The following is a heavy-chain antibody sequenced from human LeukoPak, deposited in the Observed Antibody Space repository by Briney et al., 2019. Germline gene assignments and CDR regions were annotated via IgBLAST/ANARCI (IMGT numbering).Heavy chain of an antibody. J-gene: IGHJ5*02. CDR1: GGSISSGGYY. CDR3: ARDRDCSSTSCYTPVGGFDP. D-gene: IGHD2-2*02. Sequence: SQTLSLTCTVSGGSISSGGYYWSWIRQHSGKGLEWIGYIYYSGSTYYNPSLKSRVTISVDTSKNQFSLKLSSVTAADTAVYYCARDRDCSSTSCYTPVGGFDPWGQGTLVTVSS. V-gene: IGHV4-31*03. CDR2: IYYSGST.